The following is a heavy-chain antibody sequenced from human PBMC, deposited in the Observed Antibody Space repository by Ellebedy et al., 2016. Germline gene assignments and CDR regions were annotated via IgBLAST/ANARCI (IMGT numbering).Heavy chain of an antibody. D-gene: IGHD1-26*01. V-gene: IGHV1-18*01. CDR2: ISAYNGNT. CDR3: AREKRWELRGYGMDV. CDR1: GYTFTSYG. Sequence: ASVKVSCXASGYTFTSYGISWVRQAPGQGLEWMGWISAYNGNTNYAQKLQGRVTMTTDTSTSTAYMELRSLRSEDTAVYYCAREKRWELRGYGMDVWGQGTTVTVSS. J-gene: IGHJ6*02.